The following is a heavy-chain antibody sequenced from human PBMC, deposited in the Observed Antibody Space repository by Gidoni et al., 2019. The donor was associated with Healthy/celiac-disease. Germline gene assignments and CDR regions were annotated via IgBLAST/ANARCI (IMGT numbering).Heavy chain of an antibody. V-gene: IGHV3-11*01. J-gene: IGHJ6*02. D-gene: IGHD3-16*02. Sequence: QVQLVESGGGLVKPGGSLRLSCAASGFTFSDYYMSWIRQAPGKGLDWVSYISSSGSTIYYADSVKGRFTISRDNAKNSLYLQMNSLRAEDTAVYYCARGPDDYVWGSYRWYYYYGMDVWGQGTTVTVSS. CDR2: ISSSGSTI. CDR1: GFTFSDYY. CDR3: ARGPDDYVWGSYRWYYYYGMDV.